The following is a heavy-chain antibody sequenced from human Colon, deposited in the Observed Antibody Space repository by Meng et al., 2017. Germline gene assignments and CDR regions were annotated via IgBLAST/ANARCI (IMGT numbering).Heavy chain of an antibody. CDR1: GDSISSEIW. J-gene: IGHJ4*02. D-gene: IGHD1-7*01. Sequence: QVHFQGSGTGQGKPSVPVFSTCTVSGDSISSEIWWSWVRRPPGKGLEWIGEVYHRGDTNYNPSLKSRVDISVDKSKNQFYLSLFSVTAADTAVYYCGRDQGRELINHWGQGTLVTVSS. CDR2: VYHRGDT. V-gene: IGHV4-4*02. CDR3: GRDQGRELINH.